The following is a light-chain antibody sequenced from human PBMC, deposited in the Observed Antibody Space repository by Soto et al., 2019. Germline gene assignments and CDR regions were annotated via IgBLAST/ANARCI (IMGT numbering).Light chain of an antibody. CDR1: QTISSF. CDR2: ATS. J-gene: IGKJ1*01. V-gene: IGKV1-39*01. CDR3: QQTYNTPPT. Sequence: DIQMTQSPSSLSASVGDRVTITCRASQTISSFLNWYLQKPGKAPKLLIYATSILQSGVPSRFSGSASGTDFTLTISSPQPEEFATYYCQQTYNTPPTFGQGTKVDIK.